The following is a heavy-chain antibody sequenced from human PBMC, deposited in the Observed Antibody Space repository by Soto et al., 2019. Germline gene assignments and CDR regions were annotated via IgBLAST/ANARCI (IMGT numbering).Heavy chain of an antibody. CDR2: INPNSGGT. CDR1: GYTFTGYY. V-gene: IGHV1-2*04. Sequence: QVQLVQSGAEVKKPGASVKVSCKASGYTFTGYYMHWVRQAPGQGLEWMGWINPNSGGTNYAQKFQGWVTMTRDTSISTAYMELSRLRSDDTAVYYCARDRDWNVETTPHRTYYYYGMDVWGQGTTVTVSS. CDR3: ARDRDWNVETTPHRTYYYYGMDV. D-gene: IGHD1-1*01. J-gene: IGHJ6*02.